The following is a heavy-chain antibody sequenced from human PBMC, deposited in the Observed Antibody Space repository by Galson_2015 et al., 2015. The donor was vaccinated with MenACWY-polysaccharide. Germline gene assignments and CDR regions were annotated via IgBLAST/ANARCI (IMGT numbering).Heavy chain of an antibody. CDR3: ARVTSAGYYFDH. CDR1: GYTFNTYY. Sequence: SCKASGYTFNTYYMHWVRQAPRQGLEWMGVINPSGNYTTYAQKFQGRVTMTRDTSTSTLYMELSGLRSEDTAMYYCARVTSAGYYFDHWGQGSLVTVSS. V-gene: IGHV1-46*02. J-gene: IGHJ4*02. D-gene: IGHD6-13*01. CDR2: INPSGNYT.